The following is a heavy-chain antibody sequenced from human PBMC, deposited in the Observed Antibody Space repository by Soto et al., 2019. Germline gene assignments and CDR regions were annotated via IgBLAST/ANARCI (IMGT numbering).Heavy chain of an antibody. CDR2: IYSSGNT. Sequence: PSETLSLTCIVSGGTISGYYWTWIRQPAGKGLEWIGRIYSSGNTKYNPSLQSRVTMSLDTSNNQFSLRLTSVTAADTAVYYCARGQRFSDWFDPWGQGTLVTVPQ. D-gene: IGHD3-3*01. J-gene: IGHJ5*02. CDR1: GGTISGYY. CDR3: ARGQRFSDWFDP. V-gene: IGHV4-4*07.